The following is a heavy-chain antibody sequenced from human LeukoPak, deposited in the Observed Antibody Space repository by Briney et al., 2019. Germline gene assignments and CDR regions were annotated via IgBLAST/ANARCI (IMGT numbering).Heavy chain of an antibody. J-gene: IGHJ4*02. V-gene: IGHV4-4*09. CDR3: ARLISGYHDY. CDR2: IYTSGST. D-gene: IGHD3-22*01. CDR1: GGSISSYY. Sequence: SETLSLTCTVSGGSISSYYWSWIRQPPGKGLEWIGYIYTSGSTNYNPSPKSRVTISVDTSKNQFSLKLSSVTAADTAVYYCARLISGYHDYWGQGTLVTVSS.